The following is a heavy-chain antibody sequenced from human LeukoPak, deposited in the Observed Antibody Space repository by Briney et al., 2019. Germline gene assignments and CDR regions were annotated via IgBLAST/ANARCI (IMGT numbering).Heavy chain of an antibody. CDR3: VRGGALYYDFWD. J-gene: IGHJ4*02. D-gene: IGHD3-3*01. V-gene: IGHV1-2*02. CDR2: TNPNSGGT. CDR1: GYTFTGYY. Sequence: ASVKVSCKASGYTFTGYYMHWVRQAPGQGLEWMGWTNPNSGGTNYAQKFQGRVTMTRDMSISTAYMELSRLRSDDTAVYYCVRGGALYYDFWDWGQGTLVTVSS.